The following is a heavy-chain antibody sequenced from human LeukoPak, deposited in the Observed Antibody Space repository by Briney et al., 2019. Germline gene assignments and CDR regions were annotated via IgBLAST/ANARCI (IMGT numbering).Heavy chain of an antibody. CDR2: IFTSGST. CDR1: GGSISSGSYY. D-gene: IGHD1-1*01. J-gene: IGHJ4*02. Sequence: SQTLSLTCTVSGGSISSGSYYWSWIRQPAGKGLEWIGRIFTSGSTNYNPSFKSRVTVSLDTSKNQFSLKLNSVTAADTAVYYCASQLGYFDYWGQGTLVTVSS. V-gene: IGHV4-61*02. CDR3: ASQLGYFDY.